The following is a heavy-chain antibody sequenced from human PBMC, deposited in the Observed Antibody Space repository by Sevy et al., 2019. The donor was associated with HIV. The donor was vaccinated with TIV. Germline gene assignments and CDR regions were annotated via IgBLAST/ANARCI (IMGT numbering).Heavy chain of an antibody. CDR3: ARVSAPQYYYDSSGYQLIDY. CDR2: ISAYNGNT. V-gene: IGHV1-18*01. J-gene: IGHJ4*02. Sequence: ASVKVSCKASGYTFTSYGISWVRQAPGQGLEWMGWISAYNGNTNYAQKLQGRVTMTTDTSTRTAYMELRSLRSDETAVYYCARVSAPQYYYDSSGYQLIDYWGQGTLVTVSS. D-gene: IGHD3-22*01. CDR1: GYTFTSYG.